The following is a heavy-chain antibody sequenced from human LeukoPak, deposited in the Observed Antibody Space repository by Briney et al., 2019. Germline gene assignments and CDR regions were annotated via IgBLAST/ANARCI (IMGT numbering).Heavy chain of an antibody. CDR1: GFPFSSYW. V-gene: IGHV3-7*01. CDR2: IKQDGSEK. D-gene: IGHD2-2*02. CDR3: ARIPTPRYYYYGMDV. Sequence: GGSLRLSCAASGFPFSSYWMSWVRQAPGKGLEWVANIKQDGSEKYYVDSVKGRFTISRDNAKNSLYLQINSLRAEDTAVYYCARIPTPRYYYYGMDVGGQGTTVTVSS. J-gene: IGHJ6*02.